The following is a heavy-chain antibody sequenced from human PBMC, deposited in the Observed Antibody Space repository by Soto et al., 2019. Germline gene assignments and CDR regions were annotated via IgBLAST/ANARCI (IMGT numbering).Heavy chain of an antibody. J-gene: IGHJ4*02. CDR3: ASVYCSGGSCYSVDY. CDR2: INPSGGST. V-gene: IGHV1-46*03. Sequence: QVQLVQSGAEVKKPGASVKVSCKASGYTFTSYYMHWVRQAPGQGLEWMGIINPSGGSTSYAQKFQGSRIMTRDTSTSTVDMERSSLRCEETAVYYCASVYCSGGSCYSVDYWGQGTLVTVSS. CDR1: GYTFTSYY. D-gene: IGHD2-15*01.